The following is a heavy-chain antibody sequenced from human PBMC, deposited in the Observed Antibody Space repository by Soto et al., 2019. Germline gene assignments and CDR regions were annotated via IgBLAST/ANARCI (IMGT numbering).Heavy chain of an antibody. CDR1: VGSISSGGYS. CDR3: ASTGPDEGQLGRESYFDY. Sequence: PSETLSLTCAVSVGSISSGGYSWSWIRQPPGKGLEWIGYIYHSGSTYYNPSLKSRVTISVDRSKNQFSLKLSSVTAADTAVYYCASTGPDEGQLGRESYFDYWGQGTLVTVSS. V-gene: IGHV4-30-2*01. CDR2: IYHSGST. D-gene: IGHD6-6*01. J-gene: IGHJ4*02.